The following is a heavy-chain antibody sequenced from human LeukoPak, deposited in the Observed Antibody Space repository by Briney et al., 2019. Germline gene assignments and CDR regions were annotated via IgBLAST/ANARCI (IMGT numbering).Heavy chain of an antibody. CDR2: ITDSGGTT. CDR1: GFTFSSYA. J-gene: IGHJ4*02. D-gene: IGHD3-10*01. Sequence: GGSLRLSCAASGFTFSSYAMNWVRQAPGKGLEWVSAITDSGGTTYYADSVKGRFTISRDNFKNTLYLQMDSLRAEDTAIYYCARDRGGGFDYLGQGTLVTVSS. CDR3: ARDRGGGFDY. V-gene: IGHV3-23*01.